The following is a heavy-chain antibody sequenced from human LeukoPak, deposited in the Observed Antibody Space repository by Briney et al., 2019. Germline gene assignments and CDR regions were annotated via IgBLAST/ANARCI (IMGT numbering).Heavy chain of an antibody. CDR2: ISAYNGNT. D-gene: IGHD2-15*01. V-gene: IGHV1-18*01. J-gene: IGHJ4*02. CDR1: GYTFTSYG. CDR3: ARDLRASYCSGGSCYGRFDY. Sequence: ASVKVSCKASGYTFTSYGISWVRQAPGQGLEWMGWISAYNGNTNYAQKLQGRVTMTTDTSTSTAYMELRSLRSDDTAVYYCARDLRASYCSGGSCYGRFDYWGQGTLVTVSS.